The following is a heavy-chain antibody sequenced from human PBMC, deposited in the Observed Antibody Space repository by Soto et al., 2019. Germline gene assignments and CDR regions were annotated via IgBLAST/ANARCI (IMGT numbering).Heavy chain of an antibody. Sequence: QVQLQESGPGLVKPSQTLSLTCTVSGGSISSGGYYWSWIRQHPGKGLEWIGYIYYSGSTYYNPSLKSRVTISVDTSKNQFSLKLSSVTVADTAVYYCARDGGREVTPGPNWFDPWGQGTLVTVSS. J-gene: IGHJ5*02. D-gene: IGHD3-16*01. CDR3: ARDGGREVTPGPNWFDP. V-gene: IGHV4-31*03. CDR2: IYYSGST. CDR1: GGSISSGGYY.